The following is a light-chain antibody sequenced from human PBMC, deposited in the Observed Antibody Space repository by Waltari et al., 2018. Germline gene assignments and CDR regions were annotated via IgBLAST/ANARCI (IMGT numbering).Light chain of an antibody. CDR3: QQYYSSPPYT. CDR1: QSVLYRSNNKNY. V-gene: IGKV4-1*01. J-gene: IGKJ2*01. CDR2: WAS. Sequence: DIVMTQSPDSLAVSLGERATINCKSSQSVLYRSNNKNYSASYQQKPVQPPKEPIYWASTRESGVPDRFSGSGSGTDFTLTISSLQAEDVAVYYCQQYYSSPPYTFGQGTKLEIK.